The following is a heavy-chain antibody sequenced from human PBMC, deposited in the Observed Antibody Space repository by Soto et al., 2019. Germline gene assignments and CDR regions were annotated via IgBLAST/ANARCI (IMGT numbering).Heavy chain of an antibody. CDR2: IYYSGST. D-gene: IGHD3-3*01. V-gene: IGHV4-31*03. CDR1: GGSISSGGYY. CDR3: ARVRGLRFLEWLPYFDY. Sequence: SETLSLTCTVSGGSISSGGYYWSWIRQHPGKGLEWIGYIYYSGSTYYNPSLKSRVTTSVDTSKNQFSLKLSSVTAADTAVYYCARVRGLRFLEWLPYFDYWGQGTLVTVSS. J-gene: IGHJ4*02.